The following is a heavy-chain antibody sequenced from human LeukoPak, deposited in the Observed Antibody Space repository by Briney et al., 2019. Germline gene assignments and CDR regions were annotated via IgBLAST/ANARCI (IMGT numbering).Heavy chain of an antibody. V-gene: IGHV1-18*01. Sequence: ASVKVPCTASGYTFTSYGISWVRQAPGQGLEWMGWISGYNGYTHYAHNLQGRVSMTTDTSTSTAYMELRSLRSDDTAVYYCARDEARYSSGYYPNWFDPWGQGTLVTVSS. D-gene: IGHD3-22*01. CDR2: ISGYNGYT. J-gene: IGHJ5*02. CDR3: ARDEARYSSGYYPNWFDP. CDR1: GYTFTSYG.